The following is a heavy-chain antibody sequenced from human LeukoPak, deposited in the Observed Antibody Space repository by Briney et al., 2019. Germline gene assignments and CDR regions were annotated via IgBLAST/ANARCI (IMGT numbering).Heavy chain of an antibody. CDR3: ARFGVVTKYYYYGMDV. J-gene: IGHJ6*02. V-gene: IGHV1-18*01. D-gene: IGHD3-3*01. CDR1: GYTFTSYG. Sequence: ASVKVSCKASGYTFTSYGISWVRQAPGHGLEWMGWISAYNGNTNYAQKLQGRVTMTTDTSTSTAYIELRSLRSDDTAVYYCARFGVVTKYYYYGMDVWGQGTTVTVSS. CDR2: ISAYNGNT.